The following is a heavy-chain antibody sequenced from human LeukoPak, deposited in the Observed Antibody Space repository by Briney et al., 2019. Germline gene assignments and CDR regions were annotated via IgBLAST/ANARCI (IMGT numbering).Heavy chain of an antibody. D-gene: IGHD2-21*01. CDR2: ISASGINT. CDR1: GFTFSIHG. CDR3: ARDHFVVDHWFDP. V-gene: IGHV3-23*01. Sequence: GGSLRLSCAASGFTFSIHGMSWVRQAPGKGLEWVSAISASGINTYNADSVKGRFTISRDNSKNTLYLQMNSLRAEDTAVYYCARDHFVVDHWFDPWGQGTLVTVSS. J-gene: IGHJ5*02.